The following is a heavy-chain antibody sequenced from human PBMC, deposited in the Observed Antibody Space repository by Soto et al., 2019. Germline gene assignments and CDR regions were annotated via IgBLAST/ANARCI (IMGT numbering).Heavy chain of an antibody. CDR1: GYTFTSYA. J-gene: IGHJ4*02. CDR3: ASQRGYYYDSSCYYSFDY. V-gene: IGHV1-3*01. CDR2: INAGNGNT. Sequence: ASVKVSCKASGYTFTSYAMHWVRQAPGQRLEWMGWINAGNGNTKYSQKFQGRVTITRDTSASTAYMALSSLRSEDTAVYYCASQRGYYYDSSCYYSFDYWGQGTLVTVSS. D-gene: IGHD3-22*01.